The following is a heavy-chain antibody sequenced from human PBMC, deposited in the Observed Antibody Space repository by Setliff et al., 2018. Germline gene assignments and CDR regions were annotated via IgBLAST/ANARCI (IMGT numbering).Heavy chain of an antibody. CDR1: GYTFTTYY. J-gene: IGHJ6*03. CDR3: ARGGGQIHYDFWSGYFSDPQPNYYYYYMDV. D-gene: IGHD3-3*01. V-gene: IGHV1-8*03. Sequence: ASVKVSCKASGYTFTTYYMHWVRQAPGQGLEWMGWISAYNGNTNYAQKLQGRVTITRNTSISTAYMELSSLRSEDTAVYYCARGGGQIHYDFWSGYFSDPQPNYYYYYMDVWGKGTTVTVSS. CDR2: ISAYNGNT.